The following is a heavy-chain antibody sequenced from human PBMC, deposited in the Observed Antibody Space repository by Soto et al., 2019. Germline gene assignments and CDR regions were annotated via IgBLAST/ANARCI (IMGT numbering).Heavy chain of an antibody. D-gene: IGHD4-17*01. V-gene: IGHV3-30-3*01. CDR3: ASNYGDYVAPQIDY. CDR1: GFTFSSYA. Sequence: GGSQRLSYAPSGFTFSSYAVHWVRQAPGKGLEWVAVISYDGSNKYYADSVKGRFTISRDNSKNTLYLQMNSLRAEDTAVYYCASNYGDYVAPQIDYWGQGTLVTVSS. J-gene: IGHJ4*02. CDR2: ISYDGSNK.